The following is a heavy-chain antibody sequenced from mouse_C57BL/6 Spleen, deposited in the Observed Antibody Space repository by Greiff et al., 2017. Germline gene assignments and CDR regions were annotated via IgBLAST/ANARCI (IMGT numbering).Heavy chain of an antibody. CDR3: ARLSYYDYDGYYAMDY. J-gene: IGHJ4*01. CDR2: ISSGGSYP. Sequence: EVKLVESGGDLVKPGGSLKLSCAASGFTFSSYGMSWVRQTPDKRLEWVATISSGGSYPYYPDSVKGRFTISRDNAKNTLYLQMSSLKSEDTAMYYCARLSYYDYDGYYAMDYWGQGTSVTVSS. CDR1: GFTFSSYG. D-gene: IGHD2-4*01. V-gene: IGHV5-6*01.